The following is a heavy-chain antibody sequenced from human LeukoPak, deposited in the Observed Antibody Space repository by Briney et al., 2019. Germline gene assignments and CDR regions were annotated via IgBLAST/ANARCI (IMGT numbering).Heavy chain of an antibody. CDR3: ARDQGYYYDSSGYQSAFDY. CDR2: IIPIFGTA. J-gene: IGHJ4*02. D-gene: IGHD3-22*01. CDR1: GGTFSSYA. V-gene: IGHV1-69*13. Sequence: SVKVSCKASGGTFSSYAISWVRQAPGQGLEWMGGIIPIFGTANYAQKFQGRVTITADESTSTAYMELSSLRSEDTAVYYCARDQGYYYDSSGYQSAFDYWGQGTLVTVSS.